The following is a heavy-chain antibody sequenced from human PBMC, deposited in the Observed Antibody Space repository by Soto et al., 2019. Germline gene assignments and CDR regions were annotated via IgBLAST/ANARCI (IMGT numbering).Heavy chain of an antibody. V-gene: IGHV1-46*01. Sequence: ASVKVSCKASGYTFTSYYMHWVRQAPGQGLEWMGIINPSGGSTSYAQKFQGRVTMTRDTSTSTVYMELSSLRSEDTAVYYCARDRGCSSTSCYLDSYNWFDPWGQGTLVTVSS. CDR2: INPSGGST. J-gene: IGHJ5*02. CDR1: GYTFTSYY. CDR3: ARDRGCSSTSCYLDSYNWFDP. D-gene: IGHD2-2*01.